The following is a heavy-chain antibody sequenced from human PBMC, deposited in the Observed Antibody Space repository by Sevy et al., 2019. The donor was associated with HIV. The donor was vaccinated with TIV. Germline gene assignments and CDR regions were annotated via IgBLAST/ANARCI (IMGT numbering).Heavy chain of an antibody. D-gene: IGHD2-2*01. CDR3: ARDSGGYCSSIICPFDY. J-gene: IGHJ4*02. CDR1: GFTFSNYW. Sequence: GGSLRLSCAASGFTFSNYWMSWVRQAPGKGLEWVANIKQDGSEKYYVDSVKGRFTISRDNAKNSLYLQMNSLRAEDTAVYYCARDSGGYCSSIICPFDYWGQGTLVTVSS. CDR2: IKQDGSEK. V-gene: IGHV3-7*01.